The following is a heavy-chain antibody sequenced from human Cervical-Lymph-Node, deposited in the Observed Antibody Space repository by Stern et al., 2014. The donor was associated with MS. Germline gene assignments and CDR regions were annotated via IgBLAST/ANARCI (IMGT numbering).Heavy chain of an antibody. Sequence: HVQLGQSGGGLVKPGGSLRLSCAASGLSFSDSYMSWIRQAPGKGLAWVSYIGSIGDIRYYADSVKGRFTVSRDNAKSSLYLQMNSLRDDDTAVYYCAKGGSSWFDSWGRGTLVIVSS. J-gene: IGHJ5*01. CDR2: IGSIGDIR. V-gene: IGHV3-11*01. CDR3: AKGGSSWFDS. D-gene: IGHD3-16*01. CDR1: GLSFSDSY.